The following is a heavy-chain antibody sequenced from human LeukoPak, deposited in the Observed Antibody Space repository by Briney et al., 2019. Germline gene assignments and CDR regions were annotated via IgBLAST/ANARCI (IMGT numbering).Heavy chain of an antibody. V-gene: IGHV1-2*02. CDR1: GYTFTGYY. CDR3: ARGVKTTVVTPGRY. D-gene: IGHD4-23*01. CDR2: INPSSGGT. J-gene: IGHJ4*02. Sequence: ASVKVSCKASGYTFTGYYMHWVRQAPGQGLEWMGWINPSSGGTNYAQKFQGRVTMTRDTSISTAYMELSRLRSDDTAVYYCARGVKTTVVTPGRYWGQGTLVTVSS.